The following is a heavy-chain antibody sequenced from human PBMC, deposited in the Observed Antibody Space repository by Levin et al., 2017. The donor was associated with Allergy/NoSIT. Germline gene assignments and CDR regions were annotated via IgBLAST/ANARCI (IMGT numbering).Heavy chain of an antibody. CDR3: ARGFCSSTSCYYYYYYYMDV. CDR2: ISAYNGNT. J-gene: IGHJ6*03. V-gene: IGHV1-18*01. Sequence: GESLKISCKASGYTFTSYGISWVRQAPGQGLEWMGWISAYNGNTNYAQKLQGRVTMTTDTSTSTAYMELRSLRSDDTAVYYCARGFCSSTSCYYYYYYYMDVWGKGTTVTVSS. D-gene: IGHD2-2*01. CDR1: GYTFTSYG.